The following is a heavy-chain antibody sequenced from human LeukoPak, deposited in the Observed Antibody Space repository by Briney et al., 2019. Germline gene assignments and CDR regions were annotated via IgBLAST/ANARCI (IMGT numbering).Heavy chain of an antibody. CDR3: GVHIAAAQYGY. CDR1: GGSFSGYY. V-gene: IGHV4-34*03. CDR2: INHSGST. Sequence: SETLSLTCAVYGGSFSGYYWSWIRQPPGKGLEWIGEINHSGSTNYNPSLKSRVTISVDTSKNQFSLKLSSVTAADTAVYARGVHIAAAQYGYWGQGTLVTVSS. D-gene: IGHD6-13*01. J-gene: IGHJ4*02.